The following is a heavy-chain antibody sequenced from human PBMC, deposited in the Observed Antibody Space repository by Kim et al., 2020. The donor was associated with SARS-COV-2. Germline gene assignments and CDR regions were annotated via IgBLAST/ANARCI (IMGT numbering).Heavy chain of an antibody. Sequence: TRYSPSFQGQVTISADKSISTAYLQGSSREAPDTAIYYCASARNGMFYFDYWGQGTLVTVSA. V-gene: IGHV5-51*01. CDR2: T. CDR3: ASARNGMFYFDY. D-gene: IGHD2-8*01. J-gene: IGHJ4*02.